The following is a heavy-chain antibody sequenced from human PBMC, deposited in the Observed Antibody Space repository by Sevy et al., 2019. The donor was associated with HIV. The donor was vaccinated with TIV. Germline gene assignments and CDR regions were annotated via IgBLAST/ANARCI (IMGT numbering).Heavy chain of an antibody. CDR2: INPKDGGT. V-gene: IGHV1-2*02. J-gene: IGHJ4*02. D-gene: IGHD7-27*01. CDR3: ARDGLHWGQFDY. CDR1: GYTFSDFY. Sequence: ASVKVSCKASGYTFSDFYIHLVRQAPGQGLEWMVGINPKDGGTKFPQNFRGRVTVTRGTSISTVYLEVTRLTSDDTAVYYCARDGLHWGQFDYWGPRSLVTVSS.